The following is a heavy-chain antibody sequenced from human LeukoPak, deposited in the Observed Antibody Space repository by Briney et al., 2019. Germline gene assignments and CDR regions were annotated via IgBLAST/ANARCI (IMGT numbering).Heavy chain of an antibody. V-gene: IGHV3-30*03. D-gene: IGHD4-17*01. CDR3: ATVVYGPYPHDY. Sequence: PGGSLRLSCAASGFTFSSYGMHWVRQAPGKGLEWVSVISYGGSNKYYADSVKGRFTISRDNSKNTLYLLMNSLRADDTAIYSCATVVYGPYPHDYWGQGTLVTVSS. CDR1: GFTFSSYG. CDR2: ISYGGSNK. J-gene: IGHJ4*02.